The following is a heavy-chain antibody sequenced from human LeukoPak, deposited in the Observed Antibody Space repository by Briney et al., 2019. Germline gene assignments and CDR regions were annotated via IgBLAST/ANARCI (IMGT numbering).Heavy chain of an antibody. D-gene: IGHD6-6*01. CDR1: GFTFSSYW. V-gene: IGHV3-74*01. CDR3: ARTNPEDYSSSLYYFDY. CDR2: INSDGSST. J-gene: IGHJ4*02. Sequence: RGGSLRLSCVASGFTFSSYWMHWVRQAPGKGLVWVSRINSDGSSTSYADSVKGRFTISRDNAKNTLYLQMNSLRAEDTAVYYCARTNPEDYSSSLYYFDYWGQGTLVTVSS.